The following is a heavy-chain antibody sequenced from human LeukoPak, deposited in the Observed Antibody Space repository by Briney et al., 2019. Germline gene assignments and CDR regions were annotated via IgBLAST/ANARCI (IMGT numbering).Heavy chain of an antibody. CDR2: TYSNGRT. D-gene: IGHD3-10*02. CDR3: AELGITMIGGV. V-gene: IGHV3-53*01. CDR1: GFTVSSNY. Sequence: GGSPRLSCAASGFTVSSNYMSWVRQAPGKGLEWVSVTYSNGRTYYADSVKGRFTISRDNAKNSLYLQMNSLRAEDTAVYYCAELGITMIGGVWGKGTTVTISS. J-gene: IGHJ6*04.